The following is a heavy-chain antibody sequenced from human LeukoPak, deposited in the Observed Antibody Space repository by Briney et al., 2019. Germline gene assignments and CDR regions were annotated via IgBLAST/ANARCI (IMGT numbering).Heavy chain of an antibody. CDR1: GGPISDYY. Sequence: PSETLSLTCTVSGGPISDYYWNWIRQPPGKGLEWIGYVYSSGSTNYNPSLKSRVTISVDTSKNQFFLKLSSVTAADTAVYYCASSTYDFWSGYPNWFDPWGQGTLVTVSS. J-gene: IGHJ5*02. D-gene: IGHD3-3*01. CDR3: ASSTYDFWSGYPNWFDP. CDR2: VYSSGST. V-gene: IGHV4-59*01.